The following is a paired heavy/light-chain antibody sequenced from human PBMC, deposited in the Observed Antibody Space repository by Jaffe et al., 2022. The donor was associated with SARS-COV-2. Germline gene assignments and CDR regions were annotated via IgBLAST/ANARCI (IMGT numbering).Heavy chain of an antibody. D-gene: IGHD3-10*01. CDR1: GFTFSSYA. Sequence: ELQLVESGGGLVQPGGSLRVSCAASGFTFSSYAMGWVRQAPGKGLEWVSIISNSAGSTYYADSVKGRFTISRDNSKNTLYLQMNSLSVEDTAVYYCAKGLSSGSYNNFDSWGQGTLVTVSS. CDR3: AKGLSSGSYNNFDS. CDR2: ISNSAGST. V-gene: IGHV3-23*04. J-gene: IGHJ4*02.
Light chain of an antibody. V-gene: IGKV1-39*01. CDR1: QTISGY. CDR2: KSS. Sequence: DVQMTQSPSSLSASVGDRVTITCRAGQTISGYLSWYQQKTGKAPELLIYKSSSLRGGVPSRFSGSGSETDFTLTISSLQPEDFATYYCQQTHTVPFTFGPGTKVDIK. J-gene: IGKJ3*01. CDR3: QQTHTVPFT.